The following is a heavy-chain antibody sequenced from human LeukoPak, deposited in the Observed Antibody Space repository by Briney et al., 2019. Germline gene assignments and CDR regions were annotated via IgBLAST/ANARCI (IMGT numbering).Heavy chain of an antibody. V-gene: IGHV3-20*04. CDR2: INWNGDSR. Sequence: PGGSLRLSCAASGFTFDDYGMSWVRQVPGKGLEWVSFINWNGDSRGYVDSVKGRFTVSRDKATKSLYLEMNSLRDEDTAFFYCARVGNSIFGTATDAFDIWSQGTLVTVSS. J-gene: IGHJ3*02. CDR3: ARVGNSIFGTATDAFDI. CDR1: GFTFDDYG. D-gene: IGHD3-3*01.